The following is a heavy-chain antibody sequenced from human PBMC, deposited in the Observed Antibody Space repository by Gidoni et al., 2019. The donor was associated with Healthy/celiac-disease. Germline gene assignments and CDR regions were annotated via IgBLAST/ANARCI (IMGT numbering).Heavy chain of an antibody. V-gene: IGHV3-23*01. Sequence: EVQLLESGGGLVQPGGSLRLSCAASGFTLSSYAMRWVRQAPGKGLEWVSAISGSGGSTYYADSVKGRFTISRDNSKNTLYLQMNSLRAEDTAVYYCAKARVATIESDWFDPWGQGTLVTVSS. CDR3: AKARVATIESDWFDP. D-gene: IGHD5-12*01. CDR1: GFTLSSYA. CDR2: ISGSGGST. J-gene: IGHJ5*02.